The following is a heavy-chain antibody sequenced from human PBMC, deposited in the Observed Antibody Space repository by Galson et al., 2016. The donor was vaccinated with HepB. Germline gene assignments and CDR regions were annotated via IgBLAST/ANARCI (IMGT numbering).Heavy chain of an antibody. V-gene: IGHV1-18*04. CDR1: GYIFTDYY. Sequence: SVKVSCMASGYIFTDYYIHWVRQAPGQGLEWMGWISTYSGDTKYAQNFQGGLTLTTDSSTTTAYMELRSLRFDDTAMYYCARDVQYRFDSWGQGTLVTVSS. CDR2: ISTYSGDT. J-gene: IGHJ4*02. CDR3: ARDVQYRFDS. D-gene: IGHD2/OR15-2a*01.